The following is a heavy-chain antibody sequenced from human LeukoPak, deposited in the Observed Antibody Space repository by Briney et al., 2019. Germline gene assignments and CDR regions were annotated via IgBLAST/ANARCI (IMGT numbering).Heavy chain of an antibody. CDR2: SGRDGAT. V-gene: IGHV3-23*01. CDR3: ANLEKTIIRGP. D-gene: IGHD3-10*01. CDR1: GFTFRRYT. Sequence: GGSLRLSCAASGFTFRRYTMSGVRQAPGKGLEWVSGSGRDGATYYVDSVKGRFIISRDDSKNTVYLQMNSLRADDTAVYYCANLEKTIIRGPWGQGTLVTVFS. J-gene: IGHJ5*02.